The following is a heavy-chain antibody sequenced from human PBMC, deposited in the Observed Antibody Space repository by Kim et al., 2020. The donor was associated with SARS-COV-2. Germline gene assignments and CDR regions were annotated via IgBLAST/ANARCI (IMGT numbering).Heavy chain of an antibody. J-gene: IGHJ4*02. Sequence: GESLKISCKGSGYIFTNYWIGWVRQMPGKGLEWMGIIYPSDSDTKYNPSFQGQVTISADKSIATAYLQWSSLKASDTAMYYCARRLYDSSASGTRPNFDYWGQGTPISVSS. V-gene: IGHV5-51*01. CDR1: GYIFTNYW. CDR3: ARRLYDSSASGTRPNFDY. CDR2: IYPSDSDT. D-gene: IGHD3-22*01.